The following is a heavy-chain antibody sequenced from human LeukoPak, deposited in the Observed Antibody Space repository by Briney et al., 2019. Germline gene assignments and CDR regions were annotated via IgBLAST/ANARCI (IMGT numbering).Heavy chain of an antibody. D-gene: IGHD4-17*01. Sequence: GGSLRLYCAASGFTFSKYWMHWVRQAPGKGLVWVSRINSDGSSTTSADSVKGRFTISRDNAKNTLYLQMNSLRAADTAVYYCAKGGATVIDYWGQGTLVTVSS. CDR1: GFTFSKYW. CDR3: AKGGATVIDY. J-gene: IGHJ4*02. V-gene: IGHV3-74*01. CDR2: INSDGSST.